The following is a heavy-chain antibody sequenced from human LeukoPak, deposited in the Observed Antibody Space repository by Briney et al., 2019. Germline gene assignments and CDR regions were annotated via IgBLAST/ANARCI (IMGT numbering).Heavy chain of an antibody. CDR3: ARDGHHLVSYYFDY. J-gene: IGHJ4*02. CDR2: IHSDGSST. CDR1: GFTFSTYW. V-gene: IGHV3-74*01. D-gene: IGHD6-13*01. Sequence: PGGSLRLSCVASGFTFSTYWMHWVRQAPGKGLVWVARIHSDGSSTTYADSVKGRFTISRDNAKNTLYLQMNSLRAEDTAVYYCARDGHHLVSYYFDYWGQGTLVTVSS.